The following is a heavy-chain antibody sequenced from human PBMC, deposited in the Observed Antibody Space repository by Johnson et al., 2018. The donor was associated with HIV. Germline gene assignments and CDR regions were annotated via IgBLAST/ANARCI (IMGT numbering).Heavy chain of an antibody. CDR1: GFTFDDYG. CDR2: LNWNGGST. J-gene: IGHJ3*02. V-gene: IGHV3-20*04. D-gene: IGHD1-1*01. CDR3: ATSTASDALDI. Sequence: VQLVESGGGVVRPGGSLRLSCTASGFTFDDYGMSWVRQAPGKGLECVSGLNWNGGSTGYADSVKGRFTISRDNAKNSLYLQMNSLRADDTAMYYCATSTASDALDIWGQGTMVTVSS.